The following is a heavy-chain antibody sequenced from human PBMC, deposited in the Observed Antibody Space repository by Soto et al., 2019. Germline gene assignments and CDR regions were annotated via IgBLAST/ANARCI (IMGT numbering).Heavy chain of an antibody. D-gene: IGHD2-2*01. CDR3: ARRGGYCSSTSCSGPQFDP. J-gene: IGHJ5*02. CDR2: IYPGDFDT. Sequence: PGESLKISCKGSGYSFTSYWIGWVRQMPGKGLEWMGIIYPGDFDTRYSPSFQGQVTISADKSISTACLQWSSLKASDTAMYYCARRGGYCSSTSCSGPQFDPWGQGTLVTVSS. V-gene: IGHV5-51*01. CDR1: GYSFTSYW.